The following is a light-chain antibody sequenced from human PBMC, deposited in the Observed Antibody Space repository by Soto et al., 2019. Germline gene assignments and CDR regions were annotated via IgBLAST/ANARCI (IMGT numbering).Light chain of an antibody. J-gene: IGKJ5*01. Sequence: DIQMTQSPSSVSASVGDRVTITCRASQDIRSWLAWYQQKPGKAPDLLIYGASSLQSGVPSRFYGSGSGTDFTLTISSLQPEDFATYYCQQGGSFPITFGQGTRLEIK. CDR1: QDIRSW. CDR2: GAS. CDR3: QQGGSFPIT. V-gene: IGKV1-12*01.